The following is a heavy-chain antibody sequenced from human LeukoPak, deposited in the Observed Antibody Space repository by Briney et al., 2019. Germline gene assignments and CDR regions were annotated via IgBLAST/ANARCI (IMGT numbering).Heavy chain of an antibody. V-gene: IGHV4-59*01. Sequence: PTETLSLTCTVPRDSISSYYWTSIRQPPGKGLEWIGHIYYSGSSNYNPSLRSRVTISVDTSKNQFSLKLSSVTGADTAVYYCARASRPTSSSSHYCGMDAWGQGTTVTVSS. CDR3: ARASRPTSSSSHYCGMDA. D-gene: IGHD6-6*01. CDR2: IYYSGSS. J-gene: IGHJ6*02. CDR1: RDSISSYY.